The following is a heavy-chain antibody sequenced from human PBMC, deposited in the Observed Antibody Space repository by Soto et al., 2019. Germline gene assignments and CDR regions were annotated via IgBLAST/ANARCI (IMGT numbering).Heavy chain of an antibody. D-gene: IGHD3-22*01. V-gene: IGHV3-53*01. CDR1: GFAVSSNY. CDR3: ARDQRDSSGYYYGGFDY. CDR2: IYSGGST. Sequence: PGGSLRLSCAASGFAVSSNYMSWVRQAPGKGLELVSVIYSGGSTYYADSVKGRFTISRDNSKNTLYLQMNSLRAEDTAVYYCARDQRDSSGYYYGGFDYWGQGTLVTVSS. J-gene: IGHJ4*02.